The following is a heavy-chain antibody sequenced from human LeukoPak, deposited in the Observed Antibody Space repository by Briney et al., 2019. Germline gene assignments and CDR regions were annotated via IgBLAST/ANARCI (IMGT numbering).Heavy chain of an antibody. D-gene: IGHD2-8*01. CDR3: STDPRLLTY. CDR1: GFTFSSYE. J-gene: IGHJ4*01. Sequence: GGSLRLSCAASGFTFSSYEMNWLRQTPGKGLESLAYISPSSHDIYYADSVKGRFTISRDNARTSLYLQMNSLGPDDTALYYCSTDPRLLTYWGHGTLVTVSS. V-gene: IGHV3-48*03. CDR2: ISPSSHDI.